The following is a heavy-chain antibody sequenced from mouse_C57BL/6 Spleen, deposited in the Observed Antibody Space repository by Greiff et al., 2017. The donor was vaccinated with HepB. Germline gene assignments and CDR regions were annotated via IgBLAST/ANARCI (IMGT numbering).Heavy chain of an antibody. Sequence: VQLQQSGAELVKPGASVKLSCKASGYTFTSYWMHWVKQRPGQGLEWIGMIHPNSGSTNYNEKFKSKATLTVDKSSSTAYMQLSSLTSEDSAVYYCARYYGNCVDYWGQCTTLTVSS. CDR1: GYTFTSYW. V-gene: IGHV1-64*01. CDR2: IHPNSGST. D-gene: IGHD2-1*01. CDR3: ARYYGNCVDY. J-gene: IGHJ2*01.